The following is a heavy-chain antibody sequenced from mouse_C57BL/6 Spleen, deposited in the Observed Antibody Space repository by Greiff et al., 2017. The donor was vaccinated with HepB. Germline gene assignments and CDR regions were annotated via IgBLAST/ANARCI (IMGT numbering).Heavy chain of an antibody. CDR3: ARHEGIYDGSMYYFDY. CDR1: GYTFTEYT. Sequence: QVQLQQSGAELVKPGASVKLSCKASGYTFTEYTIHWVKQRSGQGLEWIGWFYPGSGSIKYNEKFKDKATLTADKSSSTVYMELSRLTSDDSAVYFCARHEGIYDGSMYYFDYWGQGTTLTVSS. CDR2: FYPGSGSI. V-gene: IGHV1-62-2*01. J-gene: IGHJ2*01. D-gene: IGHD2-3*01.